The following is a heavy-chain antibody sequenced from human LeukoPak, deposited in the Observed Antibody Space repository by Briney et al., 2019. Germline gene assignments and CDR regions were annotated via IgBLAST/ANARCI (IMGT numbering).Heavy chain of an antibody. J-gene: IGHJ4*02. D-gene: IGHD1-26*01. CDR1: GFTFSSYA. CDR3: ATGGGSGSYYGVY. CDR2: ISYDGSNK. V-gene: IGHV3-30-3*01. Sequence: GRSLRLSCAASGFTFSSYAMHWVRQAPGKGLEWVAVISYDGSNKYYADSVKGRFTISRDNSKSTLFLQMNSLRVEDTAVYYCATGGGSGSYYGVYWGQGTLVTDSS.